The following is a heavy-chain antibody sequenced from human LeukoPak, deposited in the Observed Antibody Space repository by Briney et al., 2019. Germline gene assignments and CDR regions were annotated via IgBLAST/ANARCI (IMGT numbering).Heavy chain of an antibody. CDR1: GFTVSSNY. Sequence: PGGSLRLSCAASGFTVSSNYMSWVRQAPGKGLEWVSVIYSGGSTYYADSVKGRFTISRDNSKNTLYLQMNSLRAEDTAVYYCARDLRLSDDAFDIWGQGTMVTVSS. CDR2: IYSGGST. CDR3: ARDLRLSDDAFDI. V-gene: IGHV3-53*01. J-gene: IGHJ3*02.